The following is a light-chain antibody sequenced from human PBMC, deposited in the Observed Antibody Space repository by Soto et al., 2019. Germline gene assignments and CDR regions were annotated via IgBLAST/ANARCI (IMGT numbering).Light chain of an antibody. Sequence: QSVLTQPRSVSGSPGQSVTISCTGTSSDVGGYNYVSWYQQHPGKAPKLMIYDVSNRPSGVPDRFSGSKSGNTASLTISGLQAEEEADYYCCSYAGSYNLYVFGTGTKVTVL. CDR3: CSYAGSYNLYV. J-gene: IGLJ1*01. V-gene: IGLV2-11*01. CDR1: SSDVGGYNY. CDR2: DVS.